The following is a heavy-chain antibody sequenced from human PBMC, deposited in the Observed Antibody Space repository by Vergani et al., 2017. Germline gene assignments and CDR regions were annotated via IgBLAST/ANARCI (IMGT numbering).Heavy chain of an antibody. D-gene: IGHD2-2*02. CDR1: GFALNRHA. CDR2: ISFDGTNE. J-gene: IGHJ4*02. V-gene: IGHV3-30-3*01. CDR3: VRDRGLCAGGRCYTEAWDY. Sequence: QLVESGGGVVQPGTSLRLSCVVSGFALNRHAMYWVRQAPGKGLEWVVGISFDGTNEYYPDLVKGRFTISRDITKNTLYLQVRSLRLEDTGVYHCVRDRGLCAGGRCYTEAWDYWGQGTPVTVSS.